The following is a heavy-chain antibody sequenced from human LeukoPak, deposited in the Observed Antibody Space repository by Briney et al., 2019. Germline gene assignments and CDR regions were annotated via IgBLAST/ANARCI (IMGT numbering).Heavy chain of an antibody. V-gene: IGHV3-11*01. J-gene: IGHJ3*02. CDR2: ISGRSSGI. Sequence: MPGGSLRLSCAVSGFTFSDHYMSWIRQAPGKGLEWVSYISGRSSGIYYADSVKGRFTISRDNAKNSLYLQMKSLSAEDTAVYYCARGLVGATNALGIWGQGTMVTVSS. CDR3: ARGLVGATNALGI. D-gene: IGHD1-26*01. CDR1: GFTFSDHY.